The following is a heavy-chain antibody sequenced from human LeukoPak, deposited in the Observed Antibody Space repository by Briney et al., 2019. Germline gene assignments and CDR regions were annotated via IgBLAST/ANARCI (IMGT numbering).Heavy chain of an antibody. CDR3: TRLGDNS. V-gene: IGHV3-73*01. CDR2: IRNKAINYAT. CDR1: GFSLSGSD. J-gene: IGHJ4*02. Sequence: GGSLKLSCAASGFSLSGSDIHWVRQPSGKGLEWVGRIRNKAINYATAYAASVKDRFTISRDDSKNTAYLQMNSLKTEDTAVYYCTRLGDNSWGQGTLVTVSS. D-gene: IGHD2-21*01.